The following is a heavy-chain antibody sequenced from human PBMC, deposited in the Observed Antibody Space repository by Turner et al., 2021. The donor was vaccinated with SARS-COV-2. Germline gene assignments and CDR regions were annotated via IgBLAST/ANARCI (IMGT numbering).Heavy chain of an antibody. Sequence: QLQLQESGPGLVKPSETLSLTCSVSGGSISSSSYYWGWIRQPPGKGPEWIGSVYYRGNTYYNPSLESRVPISVDPSNNQFSLKLNSVTAADTAVYYCARVKSTVTTYYYYYMDVWGKGTTVTVSS. D-gene: IGHD4-4*01. CDR2: VYYRGNT. V-gene: IGHV4-39*01. CDR1: GGSISSSSYY. CDR3: ARVKSTVTTYYYYYMDV. J-gene: IGHJ6*03.